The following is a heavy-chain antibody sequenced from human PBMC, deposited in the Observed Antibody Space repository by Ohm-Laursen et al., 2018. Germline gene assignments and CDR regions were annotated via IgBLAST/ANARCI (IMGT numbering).Heavy chain of an antibody. D-gene: IGHD3-22*01. V-gene: IGHV3-30*18. Sequence: SLRLSCAGSGFTFSDNYMSWVRQAPGKGLEWVAVISYDGSNKYYADSVKGRFTISRDNSKNTLYLQMNSLRAEDTAVYYCAKGDDSSGYSHFDYWGQGTLVTVSS. CDR2: ISYDGSNK. J-gene: IGHJ4*02. CDR1: GFTFSDNY. CDR3: AKGDDSSGYSHFDY.